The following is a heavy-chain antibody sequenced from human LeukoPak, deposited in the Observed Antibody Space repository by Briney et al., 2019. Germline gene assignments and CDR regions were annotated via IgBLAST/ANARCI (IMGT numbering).Heavy chain of an antibody. Sequence: PGGSLRLSCAASGFTFSSYAMSWVRQAPGKGLEWVSAISGSGGSTYYADSVKGRFTISRDNSKNTLYLQMNSLRAEDTAVYYCAKAAAAGTLYNGPTFDYWGQGTLVTVSS. J-gene: IGHJ4*02. CDR3: AKAAAAGTLYNGPTFDY. CDR2: ISGSGGST. CDR1: GFTFSSYA. V-gene: IGHV3-23*01. D-gene: IGHD6-13*01.